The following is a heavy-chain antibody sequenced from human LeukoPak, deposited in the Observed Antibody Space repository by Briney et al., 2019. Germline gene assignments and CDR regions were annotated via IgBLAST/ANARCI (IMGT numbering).Heavy chain of an antibody. CDR2: ISSSSSYI. Sequence: PGGPLRLSCAASGFTFSSYRMNGVRQAPGRGLEWVSSISSSSSYIYYADSVKGRFTISRDNAKNSLYLQMNSLRAEDTAVYYCARDPGTGPTTPVENYWGQGTLVTVSS. CDR3: ARDPGTGPTTPVENY. V-gene: IGHV3-21*01. J-gene: IGHJ4*02. D-gene: IGHD1-1*01. CDR1: GFTFSSYR.